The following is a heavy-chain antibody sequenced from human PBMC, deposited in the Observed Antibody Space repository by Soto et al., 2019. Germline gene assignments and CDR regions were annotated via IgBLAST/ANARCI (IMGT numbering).Heavy chain of an antibody. CDR2: IYATGTT. J-gene: IGHJ5*02. Sequence: SETLSLTCTVSGASISGYYWSWIRKSAGKGLEWIGRIYATGTTDYNPSLKRRVMMSVDTSKKQFSLKLRSVTAADTAVYYCVRDGTKTLRDWFDPWGQGISVTVSS. CDR3: VRDGTKTLRDWFDP. D-gene: IGHD1-1*01. CDR1: GASISGYY. V-gene: IGHV4-4*07.